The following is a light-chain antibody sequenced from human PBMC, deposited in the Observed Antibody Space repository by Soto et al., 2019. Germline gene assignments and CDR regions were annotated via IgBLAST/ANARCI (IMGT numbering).Light chain of an antibody. CDR2: DAS. V-gene: IGKV3-11*01. CDR3: QQRSSWPPT. CDR1: QSVSSY. J-gene: IGKJ5*01. Sequence: EIVLTQSPATLSLSPGERATLSCRASQSVSSYLAWYQQRPGQAPRLLIYDASNRETGVPARFSGSGAGTEFTLTISSLEPEDFEVYDCQQRSSWPPTFGQGTRLEIK.